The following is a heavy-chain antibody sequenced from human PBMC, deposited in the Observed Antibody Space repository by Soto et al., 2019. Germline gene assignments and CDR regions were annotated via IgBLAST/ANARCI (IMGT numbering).Heavy chain of an antibody. CDR3: ARLIGDSWLDS. V-gene: IGHV6-1*01. CDR1: GDSVSSNTAA. J-gene: IGHJ5*01. CDR2: TYYRSKWYN. D-gene: IGHD2-8*01. Sequence: PSQTLSLTCAISGDSVSSNTAAWIWIRQSPSRGLEWLGRTYYRSKWYNDYAVSVKSRITINPDTSKNQFSLQLNSVTPDDTAVYYCARLIGDSWLDSWGQGTLVTVSS.